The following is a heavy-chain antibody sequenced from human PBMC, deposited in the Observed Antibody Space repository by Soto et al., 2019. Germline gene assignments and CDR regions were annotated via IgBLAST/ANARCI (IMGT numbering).Heavy chain of an antibody. V-gene: IGHV4-59*01. Sequence: QVQLQESVPGLVKPSETLTLTCTVSGGSISSYYWSWIRQPPGKGLEWIGYLYYSGSTHYNPSLKSRVTISVDTSKNQFSLKLGSVTAADTAVYYCATGIAVAVPYGMDVW. CDR2: LYYSGST. J-gene: IGHJ6*01. CDR3: ATGIAVAVPYGMDV. D-gene: IGHD6-19*01. CDR1: GGSISSYY.